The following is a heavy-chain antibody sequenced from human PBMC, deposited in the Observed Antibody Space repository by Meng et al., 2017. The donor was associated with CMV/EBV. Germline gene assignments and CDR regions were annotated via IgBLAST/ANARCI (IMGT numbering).Heavy chain of an antibody. D-gene: IGHD1-26*01. CDR2: INPSGGST. Sequence: QVARGQFGAEVEKPGASVKVAGKASGYTFTSYYMHWVRQAPGQGLEWMGIINPSGGSTSYAQKFQGRVTMTRDTSTSTVYMELSSLRSEDTAVYYCARESGSVGDYWGQGTLVTVSS. V-gene: IGHV1-46*01. CDR3: ARESGSVGDY. J-gene: IGHJ4*02. CDR1: GYTFTSYY.